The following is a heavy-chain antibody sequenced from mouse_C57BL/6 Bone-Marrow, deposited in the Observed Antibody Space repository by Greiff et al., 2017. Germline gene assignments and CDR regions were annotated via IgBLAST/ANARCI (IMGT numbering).Heavy chain of an antibody. D-gene: IGHD3-2*02. CDR1: GYTFTSYG. CDR2: IYPRSGNT. Sequence: VQLQQSGAELARPGASVKLSCKASGYTFTSYGISWVKQRPGQGLEWIGEIYPRSGNTYYNEKFKGKATLTADKSSSTAYMELRSLTSEDSAVYFCAKSDSSGYVGYWGQGTTLTVSS. CDR3: AKSDSSGYVGY. V-gene: IGHV1-81*01. J-gene: IGHJ2*01.